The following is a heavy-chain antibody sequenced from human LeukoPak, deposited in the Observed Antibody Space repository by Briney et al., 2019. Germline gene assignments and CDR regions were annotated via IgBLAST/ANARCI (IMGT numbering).Heavy chain of an antibody. CDR2: MNPSSGST. Sequence: GASVKVSCKASGYTFTNYDINWVRQAPGQGLEWMGWMNPSSGSTGYAQQFQGRGTMTRNTSISTAYMELSSLRSDDTAVYYCGRGRWSATGSPQFDHWGQATLVTASS. D-gene: IGHD2-8*02. CDR3: GRGRWSATGSPQFDH. J-gene: IGHJ5*02. CDR1: GYTFTNYD. V-gene: IGHV1-8*01.